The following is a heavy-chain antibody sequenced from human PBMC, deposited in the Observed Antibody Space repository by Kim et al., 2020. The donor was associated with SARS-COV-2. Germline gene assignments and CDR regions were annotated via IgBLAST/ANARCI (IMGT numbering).Heavy chain of an antibody. J-gene: IGHJ3*01. Sequence: ASVKVSCAASGYTFITTNGISWVRPAPGQGLEWMGWISTYDGRTNFAQNFRGGVTLHTDTSTSTVYMEVRSLTSDATAGYYRARDYYETRGSWSDTF. D-gene: IGHD3-22*01. CDR3: ARDYYETRGSWSDTF. CDR1: GYTFITTNG. CDR2: ISTYDGRT. V-gene: IGHV1-18*01.